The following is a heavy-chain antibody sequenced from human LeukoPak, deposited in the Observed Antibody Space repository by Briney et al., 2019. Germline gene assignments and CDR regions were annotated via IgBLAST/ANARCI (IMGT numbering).Heavy chain of an antibody. D-gene: IGHD4-17*01. CDR3: AKVATVTNFDY. V-gene: IGHV3-23*01. J-gene: IGHJ4*02. Sequence: GGSLRLSCAASGFTFSSYAMSWVRQAPGKGLEWVSAISASGGSTFYADSVRGRFTISRDNSKNTLYLQMNSLRAEDTTVYYCAKVATVTNFDYWGQGTLVTVSS. CDR2: ISASGGST. CDR1: GFTFSSYA.